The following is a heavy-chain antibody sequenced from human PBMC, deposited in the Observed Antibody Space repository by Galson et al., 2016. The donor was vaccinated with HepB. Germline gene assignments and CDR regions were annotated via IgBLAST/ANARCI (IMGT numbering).Heavy chain of an antibody. CDR3: ARYSYPFRADDYGWGSLMY. CDR1: GYTFSSYG. J-gene: IGHJ4*02. D-gene: IGHD3-16*01. V-gene: IGHV1-18*01. Sequence: SVKVSCKASGYTFSSYGISWVRQAPGQGLEWMGWISAYNGHTKYAQKVQGRVTMTTDTSTSTAYMELRSLRSDDTAVYYCARYSYPFRADDYGWGSLMYWGQGTLVTVSS. CDR2: ISAYNGHT.